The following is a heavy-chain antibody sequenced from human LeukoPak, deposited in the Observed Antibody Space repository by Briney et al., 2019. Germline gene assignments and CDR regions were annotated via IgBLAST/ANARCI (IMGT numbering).Heavy chain of an antibody. D-gene: IGHD4-17*01. J-gene: IGHJ4*02. CDR3: ARHTVTHGPFDC. Sequence: PSETLSLTCAVSGGSISSGGYSWSWIRQPPGKGLEWIGYIYHSGSTYYNPSLKSRVTISVDRSKNQFSLKLSSVTAADTAVYYCARHTVTHGPFDCWGQGTLVTVSS. CDR2: IYHSGST. CDR1: GGSISSGGYS. V-gene: IGHV4-30-2*01.